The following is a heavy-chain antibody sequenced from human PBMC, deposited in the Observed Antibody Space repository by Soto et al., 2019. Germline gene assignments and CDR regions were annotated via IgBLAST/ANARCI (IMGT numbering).Heavy chain of an antibody. V-gene: IGHV1-8*01. Sequence: ASVKVSCKASGYTFTSYDINWVRQATGQGLEWMGWMNPNSGNTGYAQKFQGRVTMTRNTSISTAYMELSSLRSEDTAVYYCARPGITFGGVTVRYKFDYWGQGTLVTVSS. D-gene: IGHD3-16*02. CDR2: MNPNSGNT. CDR1: GYTFTSYD. J-gene: IGHJ4*02. CDR3: ARPGITFGGVTVRYKFDY.